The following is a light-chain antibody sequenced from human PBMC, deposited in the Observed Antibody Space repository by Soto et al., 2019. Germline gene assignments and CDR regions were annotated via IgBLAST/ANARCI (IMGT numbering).Light chain of an antibody. CDR3: HQYGISPPVT. J-gene: IGKJ5*01. V-gene: IGKV3-20*01. Sequence: EIVLTQSPGTLSLSPGERATLSCRASQSVSSSYLAWYQHKFGQAPRLLIYGASSRATGIPDRFSGSGSGTDFTLTISRLEPEDFAVYYCHQYGISPPVTFGQGTRVEIK. CDR2: GAS. CDR1: QSVSSSY.